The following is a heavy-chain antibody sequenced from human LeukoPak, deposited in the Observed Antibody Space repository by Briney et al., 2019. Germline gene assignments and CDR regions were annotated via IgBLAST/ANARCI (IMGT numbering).Heavy chain of an antibody. J-gene: IGHJ4*02. Sequence: PGGSLRLSCAASGFTFSNYWMGWVRQAPGKRLEWVANMNIDGSEKYYADSVKGRFTISRDNAKNTLYLQMNSLRTEDSALYYCVVDLSGSADYWGQGTLVTVSS. CDR2: MNIDGSEK. V-gene: IGHV3-7*01. CDR3: VVDLSGSADY. D-gene: IGHD3-10*01. CDR1: GFTFSNYW.